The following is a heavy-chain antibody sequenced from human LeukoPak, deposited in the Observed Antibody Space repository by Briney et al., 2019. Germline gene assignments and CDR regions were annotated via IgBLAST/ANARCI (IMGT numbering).Heavy chain of an antibody. J-gene: IGHJ4*02. CDR1: GFTFSSYA. Sequence: GGSLRLSCAASGFTFSSYAMSWVRQAPGKGLEWVSAISGSGGSTYYADSVKGRFTISRDNSKNTLYLQMNSLRAEYTAVYYCANGYSYGWFYFDYWGQGNLVTVSS. D-gene: IGHD5-18*01. V-gene: IGHV3-23*01. CDR3: ANGYSYGWFYFDY. CDR2: ISGSGGST.